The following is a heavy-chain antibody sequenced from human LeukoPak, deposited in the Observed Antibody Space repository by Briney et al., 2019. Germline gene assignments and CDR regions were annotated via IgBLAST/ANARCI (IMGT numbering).Heavy chain of an antibody. Sequence: PGGSLRLSCAASGFPFSTYAMSWVRQAPGKGLEWVSSILGSGGGDATYYADSVKGRFTISRDNAKNSLYLQMNSLRAEDTAVYYCARVRVGDYYYMDVWGKGTTVTVSS. CDR1: GFPFSTYA. D-gene: IGHD3-16*01. CDR2: ILGSGGGDAT. CDR3: ARVRVGDYYYMDV. V-gene: IGHV3-23*01. J-gene: IGHJ6*03.